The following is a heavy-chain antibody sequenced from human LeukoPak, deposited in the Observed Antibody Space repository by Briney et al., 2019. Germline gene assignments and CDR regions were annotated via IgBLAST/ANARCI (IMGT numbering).Heavy chain of an antibody. D-gene: IGHD6-19*01. CDR1: GGSISSYY. CDR3: ARGYSSGPNTEEVIDY. CDR2: IYYSGST. V-gene: IGHV4-59*01. J-gene: IGHJ4*02. Sequence: SETLSLTCTVPGGSISSYYWSWIRQPPGKGLEWIGYIYYSGSTNYNPSLKSRVTISVDTSKNQFSLKLSSVTAADTAVYYCARGYSSGPNTEEVIDYWGQGTLVTVSS.